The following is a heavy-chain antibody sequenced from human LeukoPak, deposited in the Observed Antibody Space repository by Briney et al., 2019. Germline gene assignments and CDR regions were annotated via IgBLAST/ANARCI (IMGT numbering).Heavy chain of an antibody. D-gene: IGHD3-10*01. CDR3: ARASMVRGEKDAFDI. CDR1: GYTFIGNY. Sequence: ASVKVSCKASGYTFIGNYIHWVRQAPGQGLEWMGWFNPNSDGTNYAQKFQGRVTMTRDTSISTAYMELSRLRSDDTAVYYCARASMVRGEKDAFDIWGQGTMVTVSS. V-gene: IGHV1-2*02. J-gene: IGHJ3*02. CDR2: FNPNSDGT.